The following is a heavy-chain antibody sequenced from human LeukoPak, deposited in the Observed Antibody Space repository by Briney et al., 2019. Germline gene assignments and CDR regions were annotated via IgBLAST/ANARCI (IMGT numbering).Heavy chain of an antibody. CDR2: INANSGVT. J-gene: IGHJ6*03. Sequence: ASVKVSCKASGYTFTSYYMHWVRQTPGQRLEWMGWINANSGVTEYAQKFQGRVTMTRDTSISTAYMELSGLRSDDTAVYYCARDSSSWHQMYYYYYMDVWGKGTTVTVSS. CDR1: GYTFTSYY. D-gene: IGHD6-13*01. V-gene: IGHV1-2*02. CDR3: ARDSSSWHQMYYYYYMDV.